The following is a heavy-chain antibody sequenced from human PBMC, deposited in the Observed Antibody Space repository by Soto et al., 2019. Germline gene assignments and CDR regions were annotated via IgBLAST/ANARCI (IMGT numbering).Heavy chain of an antibody. V-gene: IGHV4-30-4*01. J-gene: IGHJ4*02. Sequence: PSETLSLTCTVSGGSISSGDYYWSWIRQPPGKGLEWIGYIYYSGSTSYNPSLRSRATISVDTSKNQFSLKVNSVTAADTALYYCARRGPGTYFDYWGQGTLVTVSS. CDR1: GGSISSGDYY. D-gene: IGHD6-13*01. CDR2: IYYSGST. CDR3: ARRGPGTYFDY.